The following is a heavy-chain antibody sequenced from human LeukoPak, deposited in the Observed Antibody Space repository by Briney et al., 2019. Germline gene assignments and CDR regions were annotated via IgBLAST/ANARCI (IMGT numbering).Heavy chain of an antibody. CDR2: INHSGST. J-gene: IGHJ4*02. D-gene: IGHD6-13*01. CDR1: GGSFSGYY. CDR3: ARDGSSSWYVGALDY. V-gene: IGHV4-34*01. Sequence: SETLSLTCAVYGGSFSGYYWSWIRQPPGKGLEWIGEINHSGSTNYNPSLKSRVTMSVDTSKNQFSLKLSSVTAADTAVYYCARDGSSSWYVGALDYWGQGTLVTVSS.